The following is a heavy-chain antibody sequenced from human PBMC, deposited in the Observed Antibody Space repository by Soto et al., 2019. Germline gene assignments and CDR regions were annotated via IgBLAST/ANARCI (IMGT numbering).Heavy chain of an antibody. V-gene: IGHV3-23*01. D-gene: IGHD3-22*01. CDR3: AKGHYYDNVGNWVANQAFDS. CDR1: GFSFNNYA. Sequence: PGGSLRLSCAVTGFSFNNYAMNWVRQAPGKGLEWVSSISGGGTGTYSADAVKGRFTISSDKSRNTVYLQMSSLRADDTAVYYCAKGHYYDNVGNWVANQAFDSWGQGSRVTVSS. J-gene: IGHJ4*02. CDR2: ISGGGTGT.